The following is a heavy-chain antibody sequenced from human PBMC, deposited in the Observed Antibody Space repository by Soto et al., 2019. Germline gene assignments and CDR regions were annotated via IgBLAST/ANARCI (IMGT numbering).Heavy chain of an antibody. Sequence: QITLKESGPTLVKPTQTLTLTCTFSGFSLSTTGVGVGWIRQPPGKALEWLALIYWDDDKRYSPSLKSRLTITKDTSKKLVVLTMTNMDSVDTATYYCALARYSNFDYWGQGTLVTVSS. J-gene: IGHJ4*02. D-gene: IGHD4-4*01. CDR1: GFSLSTTGVG. CDR2: IYWDDDK. CDR3: ALARYSNFDY. V-gene: IGHV2-5*02.